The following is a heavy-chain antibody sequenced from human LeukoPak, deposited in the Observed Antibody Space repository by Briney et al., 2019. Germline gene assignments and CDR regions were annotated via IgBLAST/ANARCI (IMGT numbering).Heavy chain of an antibody. CDR2: IQYSGST. J-gene: IGHJ4*02. Sequence: PSETLSLTCTVSGASVSGVSFYWNWIRQPPGKGLQYIGYIQYSGSTNYNPSLKSRVTISVDTSKNQFSLKLSSVTAADTAVYYCARQRGSSSPLRYFDNWGQGTLVTVSS. V-gene: IGHV4-61*01. D-gene: IGHD6-6*01. CDR1: GASVSGVSFY. CDR3: ARQRGSSSPLRYFDN.